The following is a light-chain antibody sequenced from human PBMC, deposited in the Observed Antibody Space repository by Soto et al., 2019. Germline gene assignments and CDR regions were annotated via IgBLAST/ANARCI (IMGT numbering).Light chain of an antibody. Sequence: QLVLTQPPAASGTPGQRVTISCSGSSTNIGTNTVNWYQQLPGTAPKLLIYSNDLRPSGVPDRVSGSKSGTSASLAISGLQSEDEADYYCEAWDDSLYGAVFGGGTKLTVL. CDR2: SND. CDR3: EAWDDSLYGAV. CDR1: STNIGTNT. V-gene: IGLV1-44*01. J-gene: IGLJ2*01.